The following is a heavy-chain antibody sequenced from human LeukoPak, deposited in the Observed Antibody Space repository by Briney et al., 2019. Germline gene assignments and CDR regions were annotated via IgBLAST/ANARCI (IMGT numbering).Heavy chain of an antibody. Sequence: GGSLRLSCTASGFTFGDYAMSWVRQAPGKGLEWAGFIRSKAYGGTTEYAASVKGRFTISRDDSKSIAYLQMNSLKTEDTAVYYCTRGDYALKYYFDYWGQGTLVTVSS. CDR3: TRGDYALKYYFDY. J-gene: IGHJ4*02. CDR1: GFTFGDYA. D-gene: IGHD4-17*01. V-gene: IGHV3-49*04. CDR2: IRSKAYGGTT.